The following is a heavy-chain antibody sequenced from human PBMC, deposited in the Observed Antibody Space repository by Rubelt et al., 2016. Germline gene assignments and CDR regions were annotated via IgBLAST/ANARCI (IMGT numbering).Heavy chain of an antibody. CDR2: ISAYHGNT. J-gene: IGHJ4*02. V-gene: IGHV1-18*01. D-gene: IGHD3-9*01. CDR3: ERAGEYYGILTRNYRVDY. Sequence: GKKPGSSVKVSCKASGYTFTSYGISWVRQAPGQGLEWMGWISAYHGNTNYAQKFQGRVTITADKSTSTAYMELSSLRSEDTAVYYCERAGEYYGILTRNYRVDYWGQGTLVTVAS. CDR1: GYTFTSYG.